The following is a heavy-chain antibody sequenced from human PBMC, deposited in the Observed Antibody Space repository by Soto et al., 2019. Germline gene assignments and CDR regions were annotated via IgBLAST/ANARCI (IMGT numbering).Heavy chain of an antibody. J-gene: IGHJ4*02. CDR3: ARDLSSGHDSYHFDH. V-gene: IGHV4-38-2*02. D-gene: IGHD3-22*01. CDR1: GYLIGSGYY. CDR2: IDYSGRT. Sequence: SETLSLTCSVSGYLIGSGYYWGWVRQTPGKGLEWLGSIDYSGRTYKNPSLKSRVSASVDLSKNQSSLNLRSVTAADTAVYFCARDLSSGHDSYHFDHWAQGTLVA.